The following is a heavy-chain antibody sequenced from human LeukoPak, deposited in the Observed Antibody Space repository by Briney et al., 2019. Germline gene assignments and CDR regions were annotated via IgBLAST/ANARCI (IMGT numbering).Heavy chain of an antibody. V-gene: IGHV3-48*01. J-gene: IGHJ4*02. CDR1: GFPFSSYN. CDR2: ISSSRSTI. Sequence: GGSLRLSCAASGFPFSSYNMNWVRLAPGKGLEWVSYISSSRSTIYYTDSVTGRFTISRDNAKNSLYLQMNSLRAEDTAVYYCARNPIDYWGQGTLVTVSS. CDR3: ARNPIDY.